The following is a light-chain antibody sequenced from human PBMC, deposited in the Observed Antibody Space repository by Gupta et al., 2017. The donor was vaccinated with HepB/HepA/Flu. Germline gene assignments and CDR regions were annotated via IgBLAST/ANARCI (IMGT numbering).Light chain of an antibody. Sequence: EIVMTQSPATLSVSPGERATLSCRASQSVSSNLAWYQQKPGQAPRLLIYGTSTRATGIPARFSGSGSGIELTLTISSLQSEDFAVYYCQQDDNWPLTFGQGTKVEIK. J-gene: IGKJ1*01. V-gene: IGKV3-15*01. CDR3: QQDDNWPLT. CDR2: GTS. CDR1: QSVSSN.